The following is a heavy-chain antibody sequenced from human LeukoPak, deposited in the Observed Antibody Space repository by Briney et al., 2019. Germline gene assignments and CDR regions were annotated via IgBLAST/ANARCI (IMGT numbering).Heavy chain of an antibody. J-gene: IGHJ4*02. D-gene: IGHD2-21*02. CDR1: EFIVSINY. Sequence: PGGSLRLSCAASEFIVSINYMTWVRQAPGKGLEWVSLIYSRGDTKYADSVKGRFTISRDNAKNSLYLQMNSLRAEDTALYYCAKTAYCGGDCSAFDYWGQGTLVTVSS. CDR3: AKTAYCGGDCSAFDY. CDR2: IYSRGDT. V-gene: IGHV3-53*05.